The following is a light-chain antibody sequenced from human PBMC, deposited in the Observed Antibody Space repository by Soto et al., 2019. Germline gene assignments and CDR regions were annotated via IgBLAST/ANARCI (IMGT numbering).Light chain of an antibody. CDR2: GAS. CDR3: QQYSIWPYT. CDR1: QSVSSN. V-gene: IGKV3-15*01. J-gene: IGKJ2*01. Sequence: EIVMTQSPATLSVSPGERATLSCRASQSVSSNLAWYQQKLGQAPRLLIYGASTRATGIPARFSGSGSKTDFPLTISSLQSEDFAVYYCQQYSIWPYTFGQGTKLEIK.